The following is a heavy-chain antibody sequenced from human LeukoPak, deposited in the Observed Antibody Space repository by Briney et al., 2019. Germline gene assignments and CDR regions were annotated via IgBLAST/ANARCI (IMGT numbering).Heavy chain of an antibody. J-gene: IGHJ1*01. CDR3: AKDGPTYYYDSSGRSGGEYFQH. Sequence: GSLRLSCAASGFTFSSYGMHWVRQAPGKGLEWVAVISYDGSNKYYADSVKGRFTISRDNSKNTLYLQMNSLRAEDTAVYYCAKDGPTYYYDSSGRSGGEYFQHWGQGTLVTVSS. D-gene: IGHD3-22*01. CDR1: GFTFSSYG. V-gene: IGHV3-30*18. CDR2: ISYDGSNK.